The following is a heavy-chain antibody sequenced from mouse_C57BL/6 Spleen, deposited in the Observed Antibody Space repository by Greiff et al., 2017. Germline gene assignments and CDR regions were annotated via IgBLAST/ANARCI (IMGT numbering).Heavy chain of an antibody. Sequence: QVQLQQSGAELVKPGASVKLSCTASGFNIKDYYMHWVKQRPGQGLEWIARIYPGSGNTYYNEKFKGKATLTAEKSSSTAYMQLSSLTSEDSAVYFCARSGSNYFWFAYWGQGTLVTVSA. D-gene: IGHD2-5*01. CDR2: IYPGSGNT. CDR1: GFNIKDYY. CDR3: ARSGSNYFWFAY. V-gene: IGHV1-76*01. J-gene: IGHJ3*01.